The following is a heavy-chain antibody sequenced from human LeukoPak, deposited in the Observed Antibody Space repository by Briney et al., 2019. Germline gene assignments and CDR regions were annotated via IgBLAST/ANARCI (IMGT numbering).Heavy chain of an antibody. CDR1: GFTFSNYA. V-gene: IGHV3-23*01. CDR2: ISDSGDTT. D-gene: IGHD3-10*01. Sequence: GGSLRLSCAASGFTFSNYAMTWVRQAPGKGLEWVSAISDSGDTTYYADSVKGRFTISRDNSKNTLYLQMNSLRAEDTAVYYCAPLWFGDGWGQGTLVTVSS. CDR3: APLWFGDG. J-gene: IGHJ4*02.